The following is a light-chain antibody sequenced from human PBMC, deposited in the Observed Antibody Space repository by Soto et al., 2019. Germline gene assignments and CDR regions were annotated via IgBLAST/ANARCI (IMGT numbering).Light chain of an antibody. CDR1: QDISNY. CDR2: DAS. Sequence: DIQMTQSPSSLSASVGDRVTITCQASQDISNYLIWYQQKPGKAPKLLSYDASNLETGVPSRFSGSGSGTDFTFTISSLQPEDIATYYCQQYDNLPITFGQGTRLEIK. J-gene: IGKJ5*01. V-gene: IGKV1-33*01. CDR3: QQYDNLPIT.